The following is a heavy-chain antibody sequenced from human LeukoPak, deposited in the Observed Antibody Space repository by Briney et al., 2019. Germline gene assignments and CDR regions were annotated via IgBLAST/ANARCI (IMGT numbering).Heavy chain of an antibody. CDR3: ARGGVVVVITNPYYFDY. J-gene: IGHJ4*02. V-gene: IGHV4-39*07. D-gene: IGHD3-22*01. Sequence: KSSETLSLTCTVSGGSISSSSYYWGWIRQPPGKGLEWIGSIYYSGSTYYNPSLKSRVTISVDTSKNQFSLKLSSVTAADTAVYYCARGGVVVVITNPYYFDYWGQGALVTVSS. CDR1: GGSISSSSYY. CDR2: IYYSGST.